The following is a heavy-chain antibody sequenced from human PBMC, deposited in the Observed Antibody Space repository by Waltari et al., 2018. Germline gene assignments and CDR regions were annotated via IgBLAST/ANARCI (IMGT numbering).Heavy chain of an antibody. CDR1: GGSISGFY. J-gene: IGHJ5*02. CDR2: IYYTVST. D-gene: IGHD2-21*02. Sequence: QVQLQESGPSLLKPSETLSLICTVSGGSISGFYWSWVRQPPGKGLAWIGYIYYTVSTNFNPSLKSRVTMSVDTSKNQFSLKLSSVTAADTAFYYCARGGGGDWEWFDPWGQGTLVTVSS. V-gene: IGHV4-59*01. CDR3: ARGGGGDWEWFDP.